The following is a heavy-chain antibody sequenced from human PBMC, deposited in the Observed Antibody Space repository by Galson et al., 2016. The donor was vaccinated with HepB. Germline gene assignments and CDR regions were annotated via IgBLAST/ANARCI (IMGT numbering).Heavy chain of an antibody. CDR3: AKSQGDGRMYQFFGFDD. CDR1: GFIFNNYA. D-gene: IGHD2-2*01. V-gene: IGHV3-23*01. CDR2: ISGSGTTK. Sequence: SLRLSCAASGFIFNNYAMAWVRQPPGKGLQYVSGISGSGTTKDYADSVKGRFIVSRDSSTNTVYLQMRSLRADDSAVYYCAKSQGDGRMYQFFGFDDWGQGTLVSVSS. J-gene: IGHJ4*02.